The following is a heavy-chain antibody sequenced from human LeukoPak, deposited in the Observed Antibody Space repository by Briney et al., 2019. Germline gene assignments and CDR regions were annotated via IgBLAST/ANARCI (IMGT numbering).Heavy chain of an antibody. CDR3: ERVGTTYGYYYYMYV. CDR1: GGSFSGYY. J-gene: IGHJ6*03. V-gene: IGHV4-34*01. Sequence: SETLSLTCAVYGGSFSGYYWSWIRQPPGKGLEWIGEINNSGSTNYNPSLKSRVTISVDTSRNQFSLKLSSVTAADTAVYYCERVGTTYGYYYYMYVWGKGATVTVS. D-gene: IGHD1-14*01. CDR2: INNSGST.